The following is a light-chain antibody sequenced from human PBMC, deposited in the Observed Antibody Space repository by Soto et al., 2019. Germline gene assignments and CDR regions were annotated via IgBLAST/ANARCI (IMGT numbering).Light chain of an antibody. Sequence: DIVLTQSPGTLSVSPGDRVTLSCRAIQSVGRNSLAWYHQKPGQAPRLLIYVAYLRATSIPAMFSGSGSGTDFSLTILSLESVDFAVYYCQKYDDSPRTFGGGTKVETK. CDR3: QKYDDSPRT. CDR1: QSVGRNS. V-gene: IGKV3-20*01. CDR2: VAY. J-gene: IGKJ4*01.